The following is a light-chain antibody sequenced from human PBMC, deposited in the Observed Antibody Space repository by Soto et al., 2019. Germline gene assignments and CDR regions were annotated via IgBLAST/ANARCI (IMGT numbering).Light chain of an antibody. CDR2: AAS. Sequence: DVQITQSPSSLSASVGDRVTITCRASQGISTSLNWYQQKPGKAPKLLIYAASSLQSGVPSRFSGSGSETDFTLTISSLQPEDFATYSCQHSTTWTFGQGTKVDIK. CDR1: QGISTS. CDR3: QHSTTWT. V-gene: IGKV1-39*01. J-gene: IGKJ1*01.